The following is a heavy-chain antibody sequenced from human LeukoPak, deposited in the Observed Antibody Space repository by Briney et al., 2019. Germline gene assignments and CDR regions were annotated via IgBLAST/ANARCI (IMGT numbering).Heavy chain of an antibody. D-gene: IGHD3-3*01. V-gene: IGHV3-21*01. CDR3: ARGEYYDFWSGYYDYMDV. CDR1: GFTFSSYS. CDR2: ISSSSSYI. Sequence: GGSLRLSCAASGFTFSSYSMNWVRQTPGKGLEWVSSISSSSSYIYYADSVKGRFTISRDNAKNSLYLQMNSLRAEDRAVHYCARGEYYDFWSGYYDYMDVWGKGTTVTVSS. J-gene: IGHJ6*03.